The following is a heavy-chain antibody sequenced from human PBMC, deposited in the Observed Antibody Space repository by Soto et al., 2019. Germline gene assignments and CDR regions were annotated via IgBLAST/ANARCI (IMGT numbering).Heavy chain of an antibody. CDR2: IYYSGST. J-gene: IGHJ4*02. D-gene: IGHD3-22*01. CDR3: ARINYYDSSGYYAFDY. Sequence: SETLSLTCAVYGGSFSCYYWIWIRQPPGKGLEWIGYIYYSGSTYYNPSLKSRVTISVDTSKNQFSLKLSSVTAADTAVYYCARINYYDSSGYYAFDYWGQGTLVTVSS. V-gene: IGHV4-59*06. CDR1: GGSFSCYY.